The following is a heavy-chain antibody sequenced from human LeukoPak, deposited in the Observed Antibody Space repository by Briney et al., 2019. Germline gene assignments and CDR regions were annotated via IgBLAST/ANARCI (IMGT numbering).Heavy chain of an antibody. V-gene: IGHV3-21*01. CDR3: AREQEVDDSSGYYAYYYYYGMDV. J-gene: IGHJ6*02. D-gene: IGHD3-22*01. CDR2: ISSSSSYI. Sequence: GGSLRLSCAASGFTFSSYSMNWVRQAPGKGLEWVSSISSSSSYIYYADSVKGRFTISRDNAKNSLYLQMNSLRAEDTAVYYCAREQEVDDSSGYYAYYYYYGMDVWGQGTTVNVSS. CDR1: GFTFSSYS.